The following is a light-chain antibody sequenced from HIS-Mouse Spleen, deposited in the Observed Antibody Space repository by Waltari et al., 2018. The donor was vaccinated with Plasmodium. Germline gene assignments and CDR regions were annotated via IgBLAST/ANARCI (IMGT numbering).Light chain of an antibody. J-gene: IGKJ1*01. CDR2: AAS. Sequence: AIWMTQSLSLLSAPTGDRVTICCGMSLGISSYLAWYQQKPGKATELLLYAASTLQSGVPSRFSGSGSGTDFTLTISCLQSEDFATYYCQQYYSFPQTFGQGTKVEIK. CDR3: QQYYSFPQT. CDR1: LGISSY. V-gene: IGKV1D-8*02.